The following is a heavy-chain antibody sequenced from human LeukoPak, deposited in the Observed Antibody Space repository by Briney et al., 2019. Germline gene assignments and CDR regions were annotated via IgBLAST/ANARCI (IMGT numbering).Heavy chain of an antibody. J-gene: IGHJ5*02. CDR1: GGSISNY. Sequence: PSETLSLTCTVSGGSISNYWTWIRQPPGKGLEWIGYIYSKESTYYNPSLNSRATISLDTSKNQFSLKLSSVTAADTAVYYCARWSTMVRGVIFNWFDPWGQGTLVTVSS. CDR2: IYSKEST. D-gene: IGHD3-10*01. CDR3: ARWSTMVRGVIFNWFDP. V-gene: IGHV4-59*01.